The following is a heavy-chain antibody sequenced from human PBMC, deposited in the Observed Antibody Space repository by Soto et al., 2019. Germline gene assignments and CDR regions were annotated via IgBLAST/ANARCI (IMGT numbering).Heavy chain of an antibody. J-gene: IGHJ4*02. D-gene: IGHD3-22*01. Sequence: QVQLVQSGAEVKKPGASVMVSCKGSGYSFITYGMSWVRQAPGQGLEWVGWISTYNGNTKYVESLQGRVTMTTDTTTSTDYMELRSLRSDDTAVYSCARGPTDYYDKSGDYCLDYWGQGTLVTVSP. CDR2: ISTYNGNT. V-gene: IGHV1-18*01. CDR3: ARGPTDYYDKSGDYCLDY. CDR1: GYSFITYG.